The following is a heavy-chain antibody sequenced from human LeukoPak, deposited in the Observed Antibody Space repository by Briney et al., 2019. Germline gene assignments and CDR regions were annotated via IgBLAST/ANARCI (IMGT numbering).Heavy chain of an antibody. CDR2: ISYSGTT. D-gene: IGHD3-22*01. Sequence: KPSETLSLTCTVSGGSVSTVSGASISSSSYYWDWIRQPPGKGLEWIGTISYSGTTYYNPSLKSRVTMSVDTSNNQFSLNLSSVTAADTAVYYCASHNFDTSVYFSYDYWGQGTLVTVSS. CDR1: GGSVSTVSGASISSSSYY. V-gene: IGHV4-39*01. J-gene: IGHJ4*02. CDR3: ASHNFDTSVYFSYDY.